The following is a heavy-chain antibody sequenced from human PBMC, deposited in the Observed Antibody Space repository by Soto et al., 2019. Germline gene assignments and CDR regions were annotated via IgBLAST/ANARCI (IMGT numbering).Heavy chain of an antibody. D-gene: IGHD5-18*01. CDR2: ISYDGSSK. J-gene: IGHJ4*02. V-gene: IGHV3-30-3*01. CDR3: ARGDGYIYGNTFDS. Sequence: LRLSCAASGFTFNNYAMHWVRQAPGKGLEWVAFISYDGSSKYYADSVTGRFTISRDNSRNTLYLQMNSLRAEDTAVYYCARGDGYIYGNTFDSWGQGTLVTVSS. CDR1: GFTFNNYA.